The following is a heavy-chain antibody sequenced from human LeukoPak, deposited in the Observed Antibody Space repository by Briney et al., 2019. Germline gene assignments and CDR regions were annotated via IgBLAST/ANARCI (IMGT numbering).Heavy chain of an antibody. CDR2: ISYDGSNK. CDR1: GFTFSSYA. CDR3: ARSRDWYADY. J-gene: IGHJ4*02. Sequence: GGSLRLSCAASGFTFSSYAMHWVRQAPGKGLEWVAVISYDGSNKCYADSVKGRFTISRDNAENSLFLQMNSLRAEDTAIYYCARSRDWYADYWGQGSLVTVSS. V-gene: IGHV3-30-3*01. D-gene: IGHD3-9*01.